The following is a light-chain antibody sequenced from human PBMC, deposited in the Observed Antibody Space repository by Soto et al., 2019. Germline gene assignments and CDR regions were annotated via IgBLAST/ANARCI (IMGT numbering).Light chain of an antibody. CDR2: STN. CDR1: SGSVSTSYY. J-gene: IGLJ3*02. V-gene: IGLV8-61*01. CDR3: VLYMGSCIQGWV. Sequence: QTVVTQEPSFSVSPGGTVTLTCGLSSGSVSTSYYPSWYQQTPGQAPRTLIYSTNTRSSGVPDRFSGSILGNKAALTITGAQADDESDYYCVLYMGSCIQGWVFGGGTKLTVL.